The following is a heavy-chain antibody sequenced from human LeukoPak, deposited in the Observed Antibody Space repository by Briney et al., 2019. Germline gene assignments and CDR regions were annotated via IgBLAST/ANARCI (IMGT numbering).Heavy chain of an antibody. CDR3: AKDIFDSSGPLDY. Sequence: GGSLRLSCAASGFTLSSYAMSWVRQAPGKGLEWVSAISGSGGSTYYADSVKGRFTISRDNSKNTLYLQMNSLRAEDTAVYYCAKDIFDSSGPLDYWGQGTLVTVSS. V-gene: IGHV3-23*01. J-gene: IGHJ4*02. CDR2: ISGSGGST. D-gene: IGHD3-22*01. CDR1: GFTLSSYA.